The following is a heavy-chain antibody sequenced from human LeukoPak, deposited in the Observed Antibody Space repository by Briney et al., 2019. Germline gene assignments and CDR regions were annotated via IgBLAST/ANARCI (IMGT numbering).Heavy chain of an antibody. D-gene: IGHD3-3*01. CDR1: GYTFTSYA. CDR3: ARDSSASIWSFDFDY. CDR2: INAGNGNT. V-gene: IGHV1-3*01. J-gene: IGHJ4*02. Sequence: ASVKVSCKASGYTFTSYAMHWVRQAPGQRLEWMGWINAGNGNTKYSQKFQGRVTITRDTSASTAYMELSSLRSEDTAVYYCARDSSASIWSFDFDYWGQGTLVTVSS.